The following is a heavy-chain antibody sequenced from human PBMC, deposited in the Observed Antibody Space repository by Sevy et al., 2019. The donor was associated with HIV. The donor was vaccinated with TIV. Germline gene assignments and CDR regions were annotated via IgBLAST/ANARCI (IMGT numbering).Heavy chain of an antibody. CDR2: ISGSGYST. Sequence: GGSLRLSCAASGFTFSNYAMSWVRQAPGKGLEWVSAISGSGYSTYYADSVKGRFTISRDKSKNTLYRQINSLRAEDTAVYYCAKHIAYCGGDCYPPLYYFDYWGQGTLVTVSS. J-gene: IGHJ4*02. V-gene: IGHV3-23*01. CDR3: AKHIAYCGGDCYPPLYYFDY. CDR1: GFTFSNYA. D-gene: IGHD2-21*02.